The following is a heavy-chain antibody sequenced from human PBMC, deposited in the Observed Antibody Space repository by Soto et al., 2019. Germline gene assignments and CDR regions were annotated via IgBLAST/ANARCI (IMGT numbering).Heavy chain of an antibody. CDR3: AKEMTSGYYLFDY. V-gene: IGHV3-23*01. CDR2: ISGTGGST. CDR1: GFTFSSYA. D-gene: IGHD3-22*01. Sequence: EVQLLQSGGGLVQPGGSLRLSCAASGFTFSSYAMSWVRQAPGKGLEWVSTISGTGGSTYYPDSVKGRFTISRDNSKNTVYLQMTSLRAEDAAVYYWAKEMTSGYYLFDYWGQGTLVTVSS. J-gene: IGHJ4*02.